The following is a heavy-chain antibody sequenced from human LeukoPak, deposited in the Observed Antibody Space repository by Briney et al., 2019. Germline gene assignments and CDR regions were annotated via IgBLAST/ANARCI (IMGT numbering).Heavy chain of an antibody. J-gene: IGHJ3*02. CDR2: ISGSGGST. CDR1: GFTVSSNY. V-gene: IGHV3-23*01. Sequence: GGSLRLSCAASGFTVSSNYMSWVRQAPGKGLEWVSAISGSGGSTYYADSVKGRFTISRDNSKNTLYLQMNSLRAEDTAVYYCAREIQFEAFDIWGQGTMVTVSS. CDR3: AREIQFEAFDI. D-gene: IGHD5-24*01.